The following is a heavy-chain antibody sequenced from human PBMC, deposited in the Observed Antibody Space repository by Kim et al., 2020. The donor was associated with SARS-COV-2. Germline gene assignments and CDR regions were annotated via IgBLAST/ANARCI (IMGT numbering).Heavy chain of an antibody. J-gene: IGHJ5*02. CDR1: GGSFSGYY. CDR3: ARVPWNYGYLTSPQFDP. V-gene: IGHV4-34*01. D-gene: IGHD1-7*01. Sequence: SETLSLTCAVYGGSFSGYYWSWIRQPPGKGLEWIGEINHSGSTNYNPSLKSRVTISVDTSKNQFSLKLSSVTAADTAVYYCARVPWNYGYLTSPQFDPWGQGTLVTVSS. CDR2: INHSGST.